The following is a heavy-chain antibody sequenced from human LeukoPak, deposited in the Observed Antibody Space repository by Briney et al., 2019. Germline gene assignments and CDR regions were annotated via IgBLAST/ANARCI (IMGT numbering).Heavy chain of an antibody. D-gene: IGHD5-24*01. V-gene: IGHV1-69-2*01. J-gene: IGHJ4*02. CDR2: VDPEDGET. CDR1: VYTFTDCY. Sequence: ASVKISCKVSVYTFTDCYMHWVQQAPGKGLEWMGLVDPEDGETIYAEKFQGRVTITADTSTDTAYMELSSLRSEDTAVYYYATLEMATISQRGFPFDYWGQGTLVTVSS. CDR3: ATLEMATISQRGFPFDY.